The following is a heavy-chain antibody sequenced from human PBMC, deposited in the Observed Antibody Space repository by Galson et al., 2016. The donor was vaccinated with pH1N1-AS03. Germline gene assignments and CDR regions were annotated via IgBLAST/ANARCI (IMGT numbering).Heavy chain of an antibody. V-gene: IGHV2-5*01. J-gene: IGHJ4*02. CDR3: AHRFYGTGASFFDF. Sequence: PALVKPTQTLTLTCTFSGFSLNDRGLGVGWIRQPPGKALEWLGMIYWHDDKRYNPSLQNRLTLTQGVSKSEVVLQMTNVDPEDTATYYCAHRFYGTGASFFDFWGQGIVVVVS. CDR1: GFSLNDRGLG. D-gene: IGHD3-10*01. CDR2: IYWHDDK.